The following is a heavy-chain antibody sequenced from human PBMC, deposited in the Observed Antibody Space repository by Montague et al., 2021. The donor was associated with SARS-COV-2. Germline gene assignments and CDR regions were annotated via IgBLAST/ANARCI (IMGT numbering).Heavy chain of an antibody. CDR2: TYYRSKWYN. CDR1: GDSVSSNSAA. J-gene: IGHJ6*02. CDR3: ARVGRQQLVRLSGMDV. V-gene: IGHV6-1*01. Sequence: CATSGDSVSSNSAAWNWIRQSPSRGLEWLGRTYYRSKWYNDYALSVKSRITINPDTSKNQFSLKLSSVTAADTAVYYCARVGRQQLVRLSGMDVWGQGTTVTVSS. D-gene: IGHD6-13*01.